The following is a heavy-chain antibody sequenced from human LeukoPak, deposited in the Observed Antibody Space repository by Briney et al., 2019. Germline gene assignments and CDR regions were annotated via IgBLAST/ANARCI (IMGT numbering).Heavy chain of an antibody. CDR1: VYTFTYYF. CDR3: ARDRGRISDYYGSGRSLQYYMDV. CDR2: INPYSGGT. D-gene: IGHD3-10*01. J-gene: IGHJ6*03. V-gene: IGHV1-2*02. Sequence: ASVTVSCKTSVYTFTYYFMHWVRQAPGQGLEWMGWINPYSGGTNYAQKFQGRVTMTRDTSISTAYVEMSRLISDDTAVYYCARDRGRISDYYGSGRSLQYYMDVWGKGTTVTVSS.